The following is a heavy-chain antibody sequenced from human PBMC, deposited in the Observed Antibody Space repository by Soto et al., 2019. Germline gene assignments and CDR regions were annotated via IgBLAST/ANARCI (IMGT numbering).Heavy chain of an antibody. CDR3: AKGLLAAAGTGTYYYYGMDV. CDR1: GFTFSNYA. J-gene: IGHJ6*02. D-gene: IGHD6-13*01. V-gene: IGHV3-23*01. Sequence: GGSLRLSCAASGFTFSNYAMSWFRQATGKGMEWVSAISGSGGSTYYADSVKGRFTISRDNSKNTLYLQMNSLRAEDTAVYYCAKGLLAAAGTGTYYYYGMDVWGQGTTVTVSS. CDR2: ISGSGGST.